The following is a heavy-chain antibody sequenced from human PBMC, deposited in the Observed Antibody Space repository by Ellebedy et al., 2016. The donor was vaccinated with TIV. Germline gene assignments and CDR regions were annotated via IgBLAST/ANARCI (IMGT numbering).Heavy chain of an antibody. V-gene: IGHV3-23*01. J-gene: IGHJ4*02. CDR1: GFSFSAFA. CDR3: AKGSSSGFNYDRVGFEY. D-gene: IGHD3-22*01. Sequence: GGSLRLSCAASGFSFSAFAMHWVRQAPGTGLEWLSVISVDGSSTYPADSVKGRFTITRDNSKNTLYLQMSRLRTEDTAVYFCAKGSSSGFNYDRVGFEYWGQGTLVTVSS. CDR2: ISVDGSST.